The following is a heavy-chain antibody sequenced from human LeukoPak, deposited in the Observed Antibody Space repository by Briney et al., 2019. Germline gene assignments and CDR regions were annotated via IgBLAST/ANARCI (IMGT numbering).Heavy chain of an antibody. V-gene: IGHV4-61*02. D-gene: IGHD2-2*01. CDR1: GGSISSGSYY. Sequence: PSGTLSLTCTVSGGSISSGSYYWSWIRQPAGKGLEWIGRIYTSGSTNYNPSLKSRVTISVDTSKNQFSLKLSSVTAADTAVYYCARVSSTSRHWFDPWGQGTLVTVSS. CDR3: ARVSSTSRHWFDP. J-gene: IGHJ5*02. CDR2: IYTSGST.